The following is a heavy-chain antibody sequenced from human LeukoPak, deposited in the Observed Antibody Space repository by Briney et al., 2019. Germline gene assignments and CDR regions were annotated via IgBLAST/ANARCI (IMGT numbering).Heavy chain of an antibody. V-gene: IGHV3-48*04. CDR3: ASMPIAAAEGDAFDI. CDR2: ISSSSSTI. J-gene: IGHJ3*02. D-gene: IGHD6-13*01. Sequence: PGGSLRLSCAASRFTFSSYSMNWVRQAPGKGLEWVSYISSSSSTIYYADSVKGRFTISRDNAKNSLYLQMNSLRAEDTAVYYCASMPIAAAEGDAFDIWGQGTMVTVSS. CDR1: RFTFSSYS.